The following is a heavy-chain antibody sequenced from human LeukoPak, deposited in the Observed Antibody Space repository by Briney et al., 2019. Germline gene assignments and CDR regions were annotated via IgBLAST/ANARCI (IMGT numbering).Heavy chain of an antibody. V-gene: IGHV3-20*04. J-gene: IGHJ4*02. CDR3: ARARDYGGNAIFFDY. CDR2: ISWNGGST. D-gene: IGHD4-23*01. CDR1: GFTFDDYG. Sequence: GGSLRLSCAASGFTFDDYGMSWVRQVPGKGLERVSGISWNGGSTDYADSVKDRFTVSRDNAKSSLLLQMNSLRAEDTALYYCARARDYGGNAIFFDYWGQGTLVTVSS.